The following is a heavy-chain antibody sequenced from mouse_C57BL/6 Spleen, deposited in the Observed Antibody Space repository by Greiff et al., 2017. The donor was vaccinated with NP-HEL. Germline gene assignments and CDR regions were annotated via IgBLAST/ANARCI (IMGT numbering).Heavy chain of an antibody. V-gene: IGHV14-1*01. CDR3: TSYGNFLFAY. CDR2: IDPEDGDT. D-gene: IGHD2-1*01. J-gene: IGHJ3*01. CDR1: GFNIKDYY. Sequence: VQLQQSGAELVRPGASVKLSCTASGFNIKDYYMHWVKQRPEQGLEWIGRIDPEDGDTEYAPKFQGKATMTADTSSNTAYLQLSSLTSEDTAGYYCTSYGNFLFAYWGQGTLVTVSA.